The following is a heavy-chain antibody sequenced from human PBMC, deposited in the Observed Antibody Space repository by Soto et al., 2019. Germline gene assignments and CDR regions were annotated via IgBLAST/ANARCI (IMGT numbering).Heavy chain of an antibody. CDR1: GFTFRSYA. CDR3: ASGDSNSSSDC. V-gene: IGHV3-30*07. CDR2: ISYDGTNK. D-gene: IGHD6-6*01. Sequence: QVQLVESGGGVVQPGRSLRLSCAASGFTFRSYAMDWVRQAPGKGLEWVAVISYDGTNKYYADSVKGRFTISRDNSKNSLALLMTRLTAEVTAVYYCASGDSNSSSDCWGQGTLDTVS. J-gene: IGHJ4*02.